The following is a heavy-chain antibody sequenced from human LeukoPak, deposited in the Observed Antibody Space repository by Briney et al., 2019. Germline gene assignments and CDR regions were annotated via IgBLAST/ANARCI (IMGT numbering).Heavy chain of an antibody. CDR1: GYTFTSYG. Sequence: ASVKVSCKASGYTFTSYGISWVRQAPGQGLEWMGWISAYNGNTKYSQKFQGRVTITRDTSASTAYMELSSLRSEDTAVYYCARGYSSSPSGYWGQGTLVTVSS. CDR3: ARGYSSSPSGY. D-gene: IGHD6-13*01. CDR2: ISAYNGNT. V-gene: IGHV1-18*01. J-gene: IGHJ4*02.